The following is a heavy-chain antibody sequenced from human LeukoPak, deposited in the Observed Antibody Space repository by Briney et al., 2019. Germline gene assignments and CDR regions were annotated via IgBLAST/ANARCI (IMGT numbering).Heavy chain of an antibody. D-gene: IGHD6-6*01. CDR1: GYTFTSYY. Sequence: GASVKVSCKASGYTFTSYYMHWVRQPPGQGLEWMGIINPSGGSTSYAQKFQGRVTMTRDTSTSTVCMELSSLRSEDTAVYYCARDTSIAARPWFNGMDVWGQGTTVTVSS. J-gene: IGHJ6*02. CDR3: ARDTSIAARPWFNGMDV. CDR2: INPSGGST. V-gene: IGHV1-46*01.